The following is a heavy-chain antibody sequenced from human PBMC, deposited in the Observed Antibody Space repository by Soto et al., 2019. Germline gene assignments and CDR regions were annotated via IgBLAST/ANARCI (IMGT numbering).Heavy chain of an antibody. CDR2: IYDSGST. Sequence: PSETLSLTCTVSGGSISSYYWSWIRQPPGKGLEWIGHIYDSGSTNYNPSLKSRLTISVDTSKNQFSLRLSSVTAADTAVYYCAREIMPLTNDWYFDLWGRGTLVTVSS. J-gene: IGHJ2*01. CDR3: AREIMPLTNDWYFDL. D-gene: IGHD2-8*01. V-gene: IGHV4-59*12. CDR1: GGSISSYY.